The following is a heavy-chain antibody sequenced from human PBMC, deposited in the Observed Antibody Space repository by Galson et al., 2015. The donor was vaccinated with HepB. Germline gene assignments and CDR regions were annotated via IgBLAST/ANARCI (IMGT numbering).Heavy chain of an antibody. J-gene: IGHJ5*02. Sequence: SSSSYYWGWIRQAPGKGLEWVSYISGSGSTTIFYADSVKGRFTISRDNAKNSLYLQMTSLRAEDTAVYYCARATLGWFDPWGQGTLVTVSS. CDR2: ISGSGSTTI. D-gene: IGHD2/OR15-2a*01. CDR1: SSSSYY. V-gene: IGHV3-11*01. CDR3: ARATLGWFDP.